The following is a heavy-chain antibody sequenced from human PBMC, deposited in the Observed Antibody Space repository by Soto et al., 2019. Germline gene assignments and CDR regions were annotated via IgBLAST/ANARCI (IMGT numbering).Heavy chain of an antibody. CDR3: ANIFNWKYFDY. Sequence: PGGSLRLSCAASGFTFSNYNMNWVRQAPGKGLEWVSSISSSSSYIYYADSVKGRFTISRDNAKNSLYLQMNSLRAEDTAVYYCANIFNWKYFDYWGQGTLVTVSS. CDR2: ISSSSSYI. J-gene: IGHJ4*02. D-gene: IGHD1-1*01. CDR1: GFTFSNYN. V-gene: IGHV3-21*04.